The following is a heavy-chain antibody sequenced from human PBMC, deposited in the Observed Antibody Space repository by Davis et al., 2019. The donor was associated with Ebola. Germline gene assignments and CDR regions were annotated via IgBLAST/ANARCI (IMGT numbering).Heavy chain of an antibody. V-gene: IGHV3-23*01. Sequence: GESLKISCSASGFTFSSFAMSWVRQAPGKGLEWVSTITSSGGSTYYADSVKGRFSVSRDSSRSTLSLQMNSLKASDTAMYYCARHAPPFHCSSTSCYRSGYYYGMDVWGQGTTVTVSS. CDR1: GFTFSSFA. CDR3: ARHAPPFHCSSTSCYRSGYYYGMDV. D-gene: IGHD2-2*01. J-gene: IGHJ6*02. CDR2: ITSSGGST.